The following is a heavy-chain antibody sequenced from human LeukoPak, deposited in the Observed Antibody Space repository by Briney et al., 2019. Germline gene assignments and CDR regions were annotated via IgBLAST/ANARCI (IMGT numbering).Heavy chain of an antibody. V-gene: IGHV3-48*02. CDR3: ARDNGMTSGWYAGRIDYYYGMDV. CDR2: ISSDGGTI. Sequence: GGSLRLSCAAPGFTLSRKTMNWVRQAPGKGLEWVSYISSDGGTIYYADSVRGRFTISRDNAKNSLYLQMNRLSDEDTAVYYCARDNGMTSGWYAGRIDYYYGMDVWGQGTTVTVSS. D-gene: IGHD6-19*01. CDR1: GFTLSRKT. J-gene: IGHJ6*02.